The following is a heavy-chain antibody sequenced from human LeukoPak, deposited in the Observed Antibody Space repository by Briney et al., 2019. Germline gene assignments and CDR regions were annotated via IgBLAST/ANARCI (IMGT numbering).Heavy chain of an antibody. CDR1: GYSFTSYW. Sequence: GESLKISCKGSGYSFTSYWIAWVRQMPGKGLGWMGIFYLGDSDTRYSPSFQGQVTISADKSISTAYLQWSSLKASDTAMYYCAQYGSGSYGAFDIWGRGTMVSVSS. V-gene: IGHV5-51*01. CDR3: AQYGSGSYGAFDI. CDR2: FYLGDSDT. D-gene: IGHD3-10*01. J-gene: IGHJ3*02.